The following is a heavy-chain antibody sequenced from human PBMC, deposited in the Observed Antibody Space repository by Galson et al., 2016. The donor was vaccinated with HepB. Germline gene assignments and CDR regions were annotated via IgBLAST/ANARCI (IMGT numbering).Heavy chain of an antibody. CDR2: INSDGSGR. J-gene: IGHJ4*02. V-gene: IGHV3-74*01. D-gene: IGHD3-9*01. CDR1: GFTFSRYW. Sequence: SLRLSCAASGFTFSRYWMHWVRQVPGKGLVWVSRINSDGSGRNYADSVKGRFTISRDNAESTLYLQMNGLRVEDTALYYCAVSMGGAFDWYDYLDYWGQETLAAVTS. CDR3: AVSMGGAFDWYDYLDY.